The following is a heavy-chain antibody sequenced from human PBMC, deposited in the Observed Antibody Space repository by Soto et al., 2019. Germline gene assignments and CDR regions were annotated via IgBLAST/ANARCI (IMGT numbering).Heavy chain of an antibody. Sequence: EVQLLESGGGLVQPGGSLRLSCAASGFTFSSYAMSWVRQAPGKGLEWVSAFSGSGGSTYYADSVKGRFTISRDNSKNTLYLQMNSLRAEDTAVYYCAKDTLLWFGELSPRYFDYWGQGTLVTVSS. CDR1: GFTFSSYA. V-gene: IGHV3-23*01. D-gene: IGHD3-10*01. CDR3: AKDTLLWFGELSPRYFDY. CDR2: FSGSGGST. J-gene: IGHJ4*02.